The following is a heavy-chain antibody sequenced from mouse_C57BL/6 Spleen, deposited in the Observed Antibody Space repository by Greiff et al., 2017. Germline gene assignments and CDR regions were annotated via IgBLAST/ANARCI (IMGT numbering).Heavy chain of an antibody. V-gene: IGHV1-81*01. J-gene: IGHJ1*03. D-gene: IGHD2-10*01. Sequence: VKLMESGAELARPGASVKLSCKASGYTFTSYGISWVKQRTGQGLEWIGEIYPRSGNTYYNEKFKGKATLTADKSSSTAYMELRSLTSEDSAVYVCARLGLLCYFDVWGTGTTVTVSS. CDR1: GYTFTSYG. CDR2: IYPRSGNT. CDR3: ARLGLLCYFDV.